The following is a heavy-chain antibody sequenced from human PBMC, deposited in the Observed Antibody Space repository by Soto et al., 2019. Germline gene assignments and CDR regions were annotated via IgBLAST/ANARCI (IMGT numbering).Heavy chain of an antibody. V-gene: IGHV4-30-2*01. Sequence: QVQLQESGSRLVRPSQPLSLTCSVSGGSVSSGGYSWSWIRQAPGKGLEWIGFISPSGRPAYNPSLNSRVSISVDTSKNQISLELSSVTAADTAVYYCTRGVLAWGPGTLVTVSA. J-gene: IGHJ5*02. CDR2: ISPSGRP. CDR1: GGSVSSGGYS. CDR3: TRGVLA. D-gene: IGHD2-8*01.